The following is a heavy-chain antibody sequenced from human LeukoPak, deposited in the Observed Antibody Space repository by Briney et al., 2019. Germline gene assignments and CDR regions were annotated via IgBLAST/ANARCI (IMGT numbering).Heavy chain of an antibody. CDR2: MIPIFGTA. CDR1: GGTFSSYA. Sequence: GASVKVSCKASGGTFSSYAISWVRQAPGQGLERMGGMIPIFGTANYAQKFQGRVTNTAEESTSTAYMELSSLRSEDTAVYYCARGRSEGSGPDNAFDIWGQGTMVTVSS. CDR3: ARGRSEGSGPDNAFDI. D-gene: IGHD3-10*01. V-gene: IGHV1-69*13. J-gene: IGHJ3*02.